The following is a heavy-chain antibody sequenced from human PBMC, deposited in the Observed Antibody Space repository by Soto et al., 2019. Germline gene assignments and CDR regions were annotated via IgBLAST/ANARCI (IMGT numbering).Heavy chain of an antibody. CDR3: ARDRAGCGGDCPSGYFDL. CDR2: IIPIFGTA. V-gene: IGHV1-69*12. CDR1: GGTFSSYA. D-gene: IGHD2-21*02. Sequence: QVQLVQSGAEVKKPGSSVKVSCKASGGTFSSYAISWVRQAPGQGLEWMGGIIPIFGTANYAQKFQGRVPLPADDSTRTAYMELSSRGSEDTAVYYWARDRAGCGGDCPSGYFDLWGRGTLVTVSS. J-gene: IGHJ2*01.